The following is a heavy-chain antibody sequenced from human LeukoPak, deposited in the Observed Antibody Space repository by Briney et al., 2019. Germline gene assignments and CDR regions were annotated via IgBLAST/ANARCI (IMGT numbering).Heavy chain of an antibody. CDR3: AKDNYGDYGFDY. V-gene: IGHV3-9*01. Sequence: GGSLRLSCAASGFTFDDYAMHWVRQAPGKGLEWVSGISWNSGSIGYADSVKGRFTISRDNAKNSLYLQMNSLRAEDTAVYYCAKDNYGDYGFDYWGQGTLVTVSS. CDR1: GFTFDDYA. CDR2: ISWNSGSI. J-gene: IGHJ4*02. D-gene: IGHD4-17*01.